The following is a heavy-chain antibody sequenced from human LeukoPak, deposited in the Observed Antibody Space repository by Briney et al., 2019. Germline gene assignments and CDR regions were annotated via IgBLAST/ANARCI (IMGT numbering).Heavy chain of an antibody. CDR2: INPNSGGT. CDR3: ATPQARGWYGFDFDY. Sequence: ASVKVSCKASGYTFTGYYMHWVRQAPGQGPEWMGWINPNSGGTNYAQKFQGRVTMTRDTSISTAYMELSRLRSDDTAVYYCATPQARGWYGFDFDYWGQGTLVTVSS. J-gene: IGHJ4*02. CDR1: GYTFTGYY. D-gene: IGHD6-19*01. V-gene: IGHV1-2*02.